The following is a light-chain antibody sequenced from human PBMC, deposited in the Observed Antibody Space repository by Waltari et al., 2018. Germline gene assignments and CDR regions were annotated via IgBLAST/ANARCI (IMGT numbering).Light chain of an antibody. CDR2: AIS. CDR3: QQSHSTPWT. CDR1: QNTLNY. V-gene: IGKV1-39*01. J-gene: IGKJ1*01. Sequence: DIQMTQSPSSLSASVGDRVSITRPASQNTLNYLNWYQQKPGRAPKLLISAISTLHSGVPPRFSGSGSGSGTVFTLTITSLRPEDFATYYCQQSHSTPWTFGQGTTV.